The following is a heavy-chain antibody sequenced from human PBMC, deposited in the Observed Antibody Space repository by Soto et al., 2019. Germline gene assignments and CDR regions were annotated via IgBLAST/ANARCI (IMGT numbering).Heavy chain of an antibody. J-gene: IGHJ6*02. CDR1: GFTFSGYS. D-gene: IGHD3-10*01. V-gene: IGHV3-21*04. CDR2: ISSRSTNI. CDR3: AKDGVGYYYYGMDV. Sequence: PGGSLRLSCVVSGFTFSGYSMAWVRQAPGRGLEWVASISSRSTNIDYADSVKGRFTISRDNAKNLVSLQMNSLRAEDTAVYYCAKDGVGYYYYGMDVWGQGTTVTVSS.